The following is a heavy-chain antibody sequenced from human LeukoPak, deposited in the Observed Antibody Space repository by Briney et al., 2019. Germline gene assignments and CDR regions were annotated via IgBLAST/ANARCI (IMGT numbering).Heavy chain of an antibody. CDR3: ARRQYYDILT. CDR1: GGSISSSSYY. J-gene: IGHJ4*02. V-gene: IGHV4-39*01. CDR2: IYYSGST. D-gene: IGHD3-9*01. Sequence: TSETLSLTCTVSGGSISSSSYYWGWIRQPPGKGLEWIGSIYYSGSTYYNPSLTSRVTISVDTSKNQFSLKLSSVTAADTAVYYCARRQYYDILTWGQGTLVTVSS.